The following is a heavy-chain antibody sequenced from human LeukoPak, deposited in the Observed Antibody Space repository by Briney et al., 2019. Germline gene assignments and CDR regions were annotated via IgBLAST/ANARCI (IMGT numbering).Heavy chain of an antibody. CDR2: INPSGGST. D-gene: IGHD6-13*01. J-gene: IGHJ5*02. V-gene: IGHV1-46*01. CDR1: GYTFTSYY. CDR3: ARDHSSSWYWFDP. Sequence: ASVKVSCKASGYTFTSYYMHWVRQAPGQGLEWMGIINPSGGSTSYAQKFQGRVTMTRDTSTSTAYMELRSLRSDDTALYYCARDHSSSWYWFDPWGQGTLVTVSS.